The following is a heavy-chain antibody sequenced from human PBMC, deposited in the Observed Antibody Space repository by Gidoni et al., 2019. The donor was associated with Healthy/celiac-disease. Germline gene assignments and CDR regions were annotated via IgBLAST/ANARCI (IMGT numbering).Heavy chain of an antibody. D-gene: IGHD2-2*01. CDR1: GYTFTGYY. J-gene: IGHJ5*02. CDR2: INTNSGGT. V-gene: IGHV1-2*02. CDR3: ARDLVVVVPAAAKENWFDL. Sequence: QVQLVQSGAEVKKPGASVKVSCKASGYTFTGYYMHWVRQAPGQGLAWMGWINTNSGGTNYAQKFQGRVTMTRDTSISTAYMVLSRRRSDDTAVYYCARDLVVVVPAAAKENWFDLWGQGTLVTVSS.